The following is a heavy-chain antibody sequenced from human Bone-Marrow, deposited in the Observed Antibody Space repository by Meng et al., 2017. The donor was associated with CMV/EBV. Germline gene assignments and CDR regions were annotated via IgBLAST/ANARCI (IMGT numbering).Heavy chain of an antibody. CDR3: ARDQRGVQLWQTYYYYGMDV. J-gene: IGHJ6*02. CDR2: IYSCGST. D-gene: IGHD5-18*01. CDR1: GFTVSSNY. V-gene: IGHV3-53*05. Sequence: GGSLRLSCAASGFTVSSNYMSWVRQAPGKGLEWVSVIYSCGSTYYADSVKGRFTISRDNSKNTLYLQMNSLRAEDTAVYYCARDQRGVQLWQTYYYYGMDVWGQGTTVTVSS.